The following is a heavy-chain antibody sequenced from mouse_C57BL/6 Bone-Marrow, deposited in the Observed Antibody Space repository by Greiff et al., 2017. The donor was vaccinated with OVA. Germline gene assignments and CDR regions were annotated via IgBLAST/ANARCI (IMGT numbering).Heavy chain of an antibody. D-gene: IGHD2-2*01. V-gene: IGHV1-20*01. J-gene: IGHJ3*01. Sequence: VQLKQSGPELVKPGDSVKISCKASGYSFTGYFMNWVMQSHGKSLEWIGRINPYNGDTFYNQKFKGKATLTVDKSSSTAHMELRSLTSEDSAVYYCARWRGYGFAYWGQGTLVTVSA. CDR1: GYSFTGYF. CDR2: INPYNGDT. CDR3: ARWRGYGFAY.